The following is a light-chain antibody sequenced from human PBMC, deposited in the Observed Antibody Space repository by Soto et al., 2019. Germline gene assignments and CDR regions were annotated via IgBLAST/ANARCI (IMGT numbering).Light chain of an antibody. Sequence: EIVLTQSPATLSLSPGNRATLSCRASQRVSSYLAWYQQKPGQAPRLLIYDASNRATGIPARFSGSGSGTDFTLTITSLEPEDFAVYYCQQRSNWPSTFDGGTKVEIK. CDR1: QRVSSY. CDR3: QQRSNWPST. V-gene: IGKV3-11*01. J-gene: IGKJ4*01. CDR2: DAS.